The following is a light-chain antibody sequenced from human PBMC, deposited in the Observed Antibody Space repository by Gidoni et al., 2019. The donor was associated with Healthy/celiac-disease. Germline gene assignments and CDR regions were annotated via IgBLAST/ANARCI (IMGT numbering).Light chain of an antibody. CDR3: QQYYSTPRT. CDR1: QSVLYSSNNKNY. J-gene: IGKJ1*01. V-gene: IGKV4-1*01. CDR2: WAS. Sequence: DIVMTQSPESLAVSLGERATINCKYSQSVLYSSNNKNYLAWYQQKPGQPPKLPIYWASTRESGVPDRFSGSGSGTDFTLTISSLQAEDVAVYYCQQYYSTPRTFGQGTKVEIK.